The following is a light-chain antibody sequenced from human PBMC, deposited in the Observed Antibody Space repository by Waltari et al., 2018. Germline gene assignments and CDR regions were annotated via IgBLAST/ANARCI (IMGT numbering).Light chain of an antibody. Sequence: QSALTQPASVSGSPGQSITLSFPGTDRVVGASSFVSWYQQHPGKAPHLIIYEVSKRPSGISNRFSASKSGNTASLTISGLQAEDEADYYCSSYTTSSAPGVFGTGTRVTVL. CDR3: SSYTTSSAPGV. J-gene: IGLJ1*01. CDR2: EVS. CDR1: DRVVGASSF. V-gene: IGLV2-14*01.